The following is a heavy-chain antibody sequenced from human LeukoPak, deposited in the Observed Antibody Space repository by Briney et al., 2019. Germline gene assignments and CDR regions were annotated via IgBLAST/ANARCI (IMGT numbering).Heavy chain of an antibody. CDR2: IWYDGSNK. CDR1: GFTFDDYG. V-gene: IGHV3-33*06. CDR3: AKGGAAGGAGVYYYYGLDV. D-gene: IGHD6-13*01. Sequence: GGSLRLSCAASGFTFDDYGMSWVRQAPGKGLEWVAVIWYDGSNKYYADSVKGRFTISRDNSKNTLYLQMNSLRAEDTAVYHCAKGGAAGGAGVYYYYGLDVWGQGTTVTVSS. J-gene: IGHJ6*02.